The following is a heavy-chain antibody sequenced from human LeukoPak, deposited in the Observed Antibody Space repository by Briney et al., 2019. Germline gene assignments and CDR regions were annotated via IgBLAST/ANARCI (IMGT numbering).Heavy chain of an antibody. CDR1: GGSISSYY. J-gene: IGHJ3*02. CDR2: IYYSGST. D-gene: IGHD5-12*01. V-gene: IGHV4-59*12. CDR3: ARSHVDKDAFDI. Sequence: SETLSLTCTVSGGSISSYYWSWIRQPPGKGLEWIGYIYYSGSTNYNPSLKSRVTISVDTSKNQFSLKLSSVTAADTAVYYCARSHVDKDAFDIWGQGTMVTVSS.